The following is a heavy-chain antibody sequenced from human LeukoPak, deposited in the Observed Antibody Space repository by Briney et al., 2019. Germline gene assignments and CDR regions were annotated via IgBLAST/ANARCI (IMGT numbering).Heavy chain of an antibody. CDR2: IISSGGAT. CDR1: GFTFSSFA. J-gene: IGHJ4*02. V-gene: IGHV3-23*01. D-gene: IGHD3-16*01. Sequence: SGGSLRLSCAASGFTFSSFAMSWVRQAPGKGLEWVSTIISSGGATYYADSVKGRFTISRDNSKNTLYLQMNSLRAEDTTLHYCARGWGTTHFDCWGQGTLVTVYS. CDR3: ARGWGTTHFDC.